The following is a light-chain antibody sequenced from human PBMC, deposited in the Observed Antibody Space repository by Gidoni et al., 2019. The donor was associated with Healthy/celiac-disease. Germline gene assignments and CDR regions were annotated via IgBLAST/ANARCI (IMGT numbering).Light chain of an antibody. J-gene: IGKJ2*01. CDR2: AAS. Sequence: DIQMTQSPSSLSASVGHRVTITCRASQSISSYLNWYQQKPGKAPKLLIYAASSLQSGVPSRFSGSGSGTDFTLTISSLQPEDFATYYCQQSYSTPPYTFXQXTKLEIK. V-gene: IGKV1-39*01. CDR3: QQSYSTPPYT. CDR1: QSISSY.